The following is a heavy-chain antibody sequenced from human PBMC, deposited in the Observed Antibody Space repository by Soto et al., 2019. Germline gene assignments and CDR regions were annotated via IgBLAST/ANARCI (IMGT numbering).Heavy chain of an antibody. V-gene: IGHV1-18*01. D-gene: IGHD3-22*01. CDR3: ARHVYHYYDSSGHIDS. CDR1: GYTFTSYG. J-gene: IGHJ4*02. CDR2: ISAYNGNT. Sequence: ASVKVSCKASGYTFTSYGISWVRQAPGQGLEWMGWISAYNGNTDYPQKLQGRVTMTTDTSTSTAYMELRSLRSDDTAVYYCARHVYHYYDSSGHIDSWGQGTLVTVSS.